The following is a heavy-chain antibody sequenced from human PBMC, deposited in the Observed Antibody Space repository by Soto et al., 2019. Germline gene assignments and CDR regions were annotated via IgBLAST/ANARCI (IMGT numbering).Heavy chain of an antibody. CDR3: SCAGRSIAVALFYS. J-gene: IGHJ4*02. V-gene: IGHV1-18*01. CDR2: VSAYNGYT. D-gene: IGHD6-19*01. CDR1: GFTFTSYG. Sequence: QVQLVQSGAEVKKPGASVKVSCKASGFTFTSYGFSCVRQAPGEGLEWMGWVSAYNGYTTYAQKLQCRVTMTTDTSTSKAYMELRSLRSDDTAVYYCSCAGRSIAVALFYSWGQGTLVTVSS.